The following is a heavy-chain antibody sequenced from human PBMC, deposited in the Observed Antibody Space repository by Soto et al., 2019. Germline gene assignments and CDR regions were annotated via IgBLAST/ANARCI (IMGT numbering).Heavy chain of an antibody. CDR3: AKEEPSGMYSLDY. CDR1: GFTFSGYG. V-gene: IGHV3-30*18. J-gene: IGHJ4*02. D-gene: IGHD1-26*01. Sequence: QVQLVESGGGVVQPGRSLRLSCEASGFTFSGYGMHWVRQAPGKGLEWVAVISYYGTNEYYEDSVKGRFTISRDNSKNPLYLQITGLGIEDPSVYFGAKEEPSGMYSLDYWGQGSQVTVSS. CDR2: ISYYGTNE.